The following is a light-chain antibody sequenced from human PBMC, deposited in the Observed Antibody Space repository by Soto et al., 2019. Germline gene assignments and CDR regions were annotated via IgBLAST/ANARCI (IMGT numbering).Light chain of an antibody. CDR1: QSVSSN. CDR3: QQYYKWPRT. CDR2: GAS. V-gene: IGKV3-15*01. J-gene: IGKJ1*01. Sequence: EIVMTQSPDTLSVSPGERATLSCRASQSVSSNLAWYQQKPGQAPRLLIYGASTRATGIPARFSGSGSGTEFTLTISSLQSEDFAVYYCQQYYKWPRTFGQGTKVDIK.